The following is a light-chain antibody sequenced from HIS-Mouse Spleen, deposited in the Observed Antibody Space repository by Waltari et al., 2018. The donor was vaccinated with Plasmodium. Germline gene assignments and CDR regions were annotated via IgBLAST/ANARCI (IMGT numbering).Light chain of an antibody. CDR2: GAS. CDR3: QQYNNWPRGT. V-gene: IGKV3-15*01. J-gene: IGKJ1*01. CDR1: QSVSSN. Sequence: EIVMTQSPATLSVSHGERATLPCRASQSVSSNLAWYQQKPGQAPRLLIYGASTRATGIPARFSGSGSGTEFTLTISSMQSEDFAVYYCQQYNNWPRGTFGQGTKVEIK.